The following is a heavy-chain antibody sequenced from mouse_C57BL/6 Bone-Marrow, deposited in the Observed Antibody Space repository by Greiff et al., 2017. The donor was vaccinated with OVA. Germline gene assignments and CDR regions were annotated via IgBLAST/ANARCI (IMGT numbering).Heavy chain of an antibody. D-gene: IGHD1-1*01. J-gene: IGHJ2*01. CDR2: INPNYGTT. CDR3: ARKGLITTVVAPYFDY. Sequence: VQLQQSGPELVKPGASVKISCKASGYSFTDYNMNWVKQSNGKSLEWIGVINPNYGTTSYNQQFKGKATSTVDKYSSTAYIQLNSLTSEDSAVYYCARKGLITTVVAPYFDYWGQGTTLTVSS. CDR1: GYSFTDYN. V-gene: IGHV1-39*01.